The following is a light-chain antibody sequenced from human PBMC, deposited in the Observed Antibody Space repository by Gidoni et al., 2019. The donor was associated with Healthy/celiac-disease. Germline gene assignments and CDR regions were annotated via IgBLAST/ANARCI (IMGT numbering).Light chain of an antibody. CDR3: QAWDSSTVV. J-gene: IGLJ2*01. V-gene: IGLV3-1*01. CDR1: KLGDKY. CDR2: QDS. Sequence: SYELTQPPSVSVSPGQTASITCSGDKLGDKYACWYQQKPGPSPVLVIYQDSKRPSGIPERFSGSNSGNTATLTISGTQAMDAADYYCQAWDSSTVVFGGGTKLTVL.